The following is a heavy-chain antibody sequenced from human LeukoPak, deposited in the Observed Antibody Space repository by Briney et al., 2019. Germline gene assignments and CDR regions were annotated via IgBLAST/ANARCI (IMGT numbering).Heavy chain of an antibody. Sequence: SETLSLTCTVSGGSISSYYWSWIRQPAGKGLEWIGRTYTSGSTNYNPSLKSRVTMSVDTSKNQFSLKLSSVTAADTAVYYCARAVSGYDYYYYYYMDVWGKGTTVTVSS. CDR2: TYTSGST. CDR3: ARAVSGYDYYYYYYMDV. V-gene: IGHV4-4*07. D-gene: IGHD5-12*01. J-gene: IGHJ6*03. CDR1: GGSISSYY.